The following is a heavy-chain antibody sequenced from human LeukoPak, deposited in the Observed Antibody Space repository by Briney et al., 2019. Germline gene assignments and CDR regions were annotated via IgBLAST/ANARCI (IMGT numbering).Heavy chain of an antibody. J-gene: IGHJ4*02. CDR3: AKRDLGY. Sequence: GGSLRLSCAASGFTFSTSAMSWVRQAPGKGLEWVSGISGSGDSTYYVDSVKGRFTISRDNSKSTLYLHMNSLRAEDTAIYYCAKRDLGYWGQGTLVTVSS. V-gene: IGHV3-23*01. D-gene: IGHD5-24*01. CDR1: GFTFSTSA. CDR2: ISGSGDST.